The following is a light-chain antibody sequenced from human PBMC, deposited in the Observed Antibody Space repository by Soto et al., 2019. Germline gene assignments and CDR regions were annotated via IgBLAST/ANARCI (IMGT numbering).Light chain of an antibody. Sequence: QSALTQPPSASGSPGQSVTISCTGTSSDVGGYDYVSWYQQYPGKTPKLMIFEVTKRPSGVPDRFSGSKSGNTASLTVSGLQADDEPDYYCLEYAATASVFGTGTNVTVL. CDR2: EVT. J-gene: IGLJ1*01. CDR3: LEYAATASV. CDR1: SSDVGGYDY. V-gene: IGLV2-8*01.